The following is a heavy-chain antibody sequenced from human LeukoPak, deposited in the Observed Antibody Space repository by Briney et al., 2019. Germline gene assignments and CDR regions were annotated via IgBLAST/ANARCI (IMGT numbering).Heavy chain of an antibody. Sequence: PGGSLRLSCAASGFTFSSYDMHWVRQAPGKGLEWVAVISYDGSNKYYADSVKGRFTISRDNSKNTLYLQMNSLRAEDTAVYYCARAGARYYYYYYMDVWGKGTTVTVSS. J-gene: IGHJ6*03. D-gene: IGHD3-10*01. V-gene: IGHV3-30*04. CDR3: ARAGARYYYYYYMDV. CDR1: GFTFSSYD. CDR2: ISYDGSNK.